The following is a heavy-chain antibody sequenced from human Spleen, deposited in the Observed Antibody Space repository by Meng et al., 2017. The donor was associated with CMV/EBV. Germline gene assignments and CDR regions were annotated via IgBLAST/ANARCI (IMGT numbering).Heavy chain of an antibody. D-gene: IGHD6-13*01. CDR1: GFTFSTYI. J-gene: IGHJ4*02. V-gene: IGHV3-23*01. CDR3: AKVRVSNWYYFDY. Sequence: GGSLRLSCAPSGFTFSTYIMTWVRQAPGKGLEWVSGTSGSGTGTYYADSVKGRFTISRDNSKNTLYLQMNSLRAEDTAVYYCAKVRVSNWYYFDYWGQGTLVTVSS. CDR2: TSGSGTGT.